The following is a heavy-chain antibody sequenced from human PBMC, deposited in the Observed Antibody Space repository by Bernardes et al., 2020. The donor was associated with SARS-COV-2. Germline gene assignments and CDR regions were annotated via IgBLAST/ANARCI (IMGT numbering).Heavy chain of an antibody. D-gene: IGHD3-16*01. V-gene: IGHV3-13*01. CDR3: ARARASFGYAMDV. CDR2: IDTAGDT. CDR1: GFTFSGYD. Sequence: GGSLRLSCAASGFTFSGYDMHWVRQAIGGGLEWVSGIDTAGDTNYIDSVKGRFTVSRENAKDSLSLEMHSLKAGDSGVYYCARARASFGYAMDVWGQGTTVTVPS. J-gene: IGHJ6*02.